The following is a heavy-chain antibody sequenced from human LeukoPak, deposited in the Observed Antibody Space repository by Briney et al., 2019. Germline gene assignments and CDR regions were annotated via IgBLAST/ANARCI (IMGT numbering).Heavy chain of an antibody. CDR3: ARDLGYSYGYYDY. J-gene: IGHJ4*02. D-gene: IGHD5-18*01. CDR1: GFTFNSYE. Sequence: GGSLRLSCATSGFTFNSYEINWVRQAPGKGLELVSYISSGGSTIYYADSVKGRFTISRDNAKNSVYLQMNSLRVEDTAVYYCARDLGYSYGYYDYWGQGTLVTVSS. CDR2: ISSGGSTI. V-gene: IGHV3-48*03.